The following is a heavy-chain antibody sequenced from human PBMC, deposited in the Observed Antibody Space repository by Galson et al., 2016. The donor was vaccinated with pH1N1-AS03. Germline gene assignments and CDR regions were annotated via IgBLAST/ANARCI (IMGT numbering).Heavy chain of an antibody. CDR2: IIPVFDTV. CDR3: ARASDRYGSGTSFDY. D-gene: IGHD3-10*01. V-gene: IGHV1-69*06. J-gene: IGHJ4*02. Sequence: SGKVSCKAHGGTVIPYAISWVRQAPGQGLQWMGRIIPVFDTVDYAPKFQGRVTITADRSTSTVSMELSTLRSEDTAFDFCARASDRYGSGTSFDYWGQGTLVTVSS. CDR1: GGTVIPYA.